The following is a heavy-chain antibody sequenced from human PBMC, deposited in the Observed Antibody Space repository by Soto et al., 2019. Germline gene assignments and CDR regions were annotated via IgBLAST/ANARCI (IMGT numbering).Heavy chain of an antibody. D-gene: IGHD2-15*01. V-gene: IGHV2-5*02. CDR2: IYWDDDK. CDR1: GFSLSTSGVG. Sequence: SGPTLVKPTQTLTLTCTFSGFSLSTSGVGVGWIRQPPGKALEWLALIYWDDDKRYSPSLKSRLTITKDTSKNQVVLTMTNMDPVDTATYYCAHRVSYCSGGSCYSRNFDYWGQGTLVTVSS. J-gene: IGHJ4*02. CDR3: AHRVSYCSGGSCYSRNFDY.